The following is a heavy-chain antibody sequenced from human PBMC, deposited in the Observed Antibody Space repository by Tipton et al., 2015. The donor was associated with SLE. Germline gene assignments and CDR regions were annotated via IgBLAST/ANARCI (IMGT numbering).Heavy chain of an antibody. CDR1: GASITTSEYF. D-gene: IGHD5-12*01. CDR2: FYYGGNT. Sequence: TLSLTCTVSGASITTSEYFWGWIRQPPGKGLEWIGIFYYGGNTYYNPSLKSRVSFSIDTSKHQFSLKLNSVTAADTAVYYCARRHYSGPFDSWGQGTLVTVSS. CDR3: ARRHYSGPFDS. V-gene: IGHV4-39*07. J-gene: IGHJ4*02.